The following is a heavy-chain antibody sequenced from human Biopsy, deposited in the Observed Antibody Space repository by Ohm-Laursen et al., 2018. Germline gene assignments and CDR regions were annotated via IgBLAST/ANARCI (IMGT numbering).Heavy chain of an antibody. CDR3: ATKLTGYFHH. D-gene: IGHD3-9*01. CDR1: GGTFSNYG. CDR2: NIPILGTG. Sequence: ASVKVSCKAPGGTFSNYGVNWVRQAPGQGLEWLGGNIPILGTGNYAQKFQDRVTVAADTSTSTATMELRSLRSDDTAVYYCATKLTGYFHHWGQGTLIIVSS. V-gene: IGHV1-69*06. J-gene: IGHJ1*01.